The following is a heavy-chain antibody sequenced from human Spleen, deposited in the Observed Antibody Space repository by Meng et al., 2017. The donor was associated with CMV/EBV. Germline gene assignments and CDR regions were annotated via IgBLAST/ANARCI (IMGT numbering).Heavy chain of an antibody. J-gene: IGHJ4*02. CDR2: ISSDTSYI. D-gene: IGHD5-18*01. Sequence: LACAAFGFTFNRDTMNWVRQAPGKGLEWVSSISSDTSYIYYADSVKGRFTISRDNAKSSLYLQMNSLRAEDTAVYYCTRRPDTVLPIWGQGTLVTVSS. CDR3: TRRPDTVLPI. V-gene: IGHV3-21*01. CDR1: GFTFNRDT.